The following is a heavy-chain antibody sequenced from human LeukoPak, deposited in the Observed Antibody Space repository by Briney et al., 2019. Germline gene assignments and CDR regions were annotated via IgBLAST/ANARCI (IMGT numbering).Heavy chain of an antibody. CDR3: ARVNGDYYAFDI. J-gene: IGHJ3*02. CDR1: GGSISSSSYF. Sequence: SETLSLTCTVSGGSISSSSYFWGWIRQPPGKGLEWIGSIYYSGSTYYNPSLKSRVTISVDTSKNQFSLKLSSVTAADTAVYYCARVNGDYYAFDIWGQGTMVTVSS. CDR2: IYYSGST. V-gene: IGHV4-39*07. D-gene: IGHD4-17*01.